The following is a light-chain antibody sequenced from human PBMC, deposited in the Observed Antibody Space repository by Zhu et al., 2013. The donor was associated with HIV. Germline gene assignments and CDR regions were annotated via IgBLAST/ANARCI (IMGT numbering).Light chain of an antibody. J-gene: IGKJ4*01. CDR1: QSFSSSY. V-gene: IGKV3D-20*02. CDR3: QQRSNWPPSLT. CDR2: GAS. Sequence: EIVLTQSPGTLSLSPGERATLSCRASQSFSSSYLAWYQQKPGQAPRLLIYGASSRATGIPDRFSGSGSGTDFTLTISRLEPEDFAVYYCQQRSNWPPSLTFGGGTKVEFK.